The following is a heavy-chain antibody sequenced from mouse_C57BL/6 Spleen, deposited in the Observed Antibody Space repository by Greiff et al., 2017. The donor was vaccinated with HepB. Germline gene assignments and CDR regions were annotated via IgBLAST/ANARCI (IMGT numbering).Heavy chain of an antibody. CDR3: ARRGSGVPFDY. J-gene: IGHJ2*01. CDR1: GFTFSSYG. V-gene: IGHV5-6*01. CDR2: ISSGGSYT. Sequence: EVHLVESGGDLVKPGGSLKLSCAASGFTFSSYGMSWVRQTPDKRLEWVATISSGGSYTYYPDSVKGRFTISRDNAKNTLYLQMSSLKSEDTAMYYCARRGSGVPFDYWGQGTTLTVSS. D-gene: IGHD1-1*01.